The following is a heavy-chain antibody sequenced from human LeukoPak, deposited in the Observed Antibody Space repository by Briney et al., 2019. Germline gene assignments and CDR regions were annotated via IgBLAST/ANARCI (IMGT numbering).Heavy chain of an antibody. CDR1: GGSFSGYY. CDR3: ARIAGYSRVYYYYYYGMDV. D-gene: IGHD6-13*01. CDR2: INHSGST. V-gene: IGHV4-34*01. J-gene: IGHJ6*04. Sequence: SETLSLTCAVYGGSFSGYYWSWIRQPPGKGLEWIGEINHSGSTNYNPSLKSRVTISVDTSKNQFSLKLSSVTAADTAVYYCARIAGYSRVYYYYYYGMDVWGKGTTATVSS.